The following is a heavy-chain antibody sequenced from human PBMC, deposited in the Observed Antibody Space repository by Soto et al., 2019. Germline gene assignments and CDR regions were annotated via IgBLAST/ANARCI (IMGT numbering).Heavy chain of an antibody. J-gene: IGHJ4*02. D-gene: IGHD3-10*01. CDR1: GFTFSDYG. Sequence: QVQLAESGGGVVQPGGSLRLSCAASGFTFSDYGIDWIRQAPGKGLEWVAVISHEGGTQYYADSVRGRFTVSRDNSKNILYLQMDSLGPEDTAVYFCAKEGSPKVSRGDDYWGQGTLVTVSS. CDR3: AKEGSPKVSRGDDY. CDR2: ISHEGGTQ. V-gene: IGHV3-30*18.